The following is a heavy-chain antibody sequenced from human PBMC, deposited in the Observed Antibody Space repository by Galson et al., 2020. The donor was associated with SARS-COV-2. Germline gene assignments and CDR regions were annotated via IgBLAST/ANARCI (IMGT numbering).Heavy chain of an antibody. CDR1: GFSLSTSGVG. CDR2: IYWDDDK. Sequence: SGPTLVKPTQTLTLTCTFSGFSLSTSGVGVVWIRQPPGKALECLALIYWDDDKRYIPSLKSRLTITKDTSKNQVVLTMTNMDPVDTATYYCEHRSVTMIRGSLDPWGQGTLVTVSS. D-gene: IGHD3-10*01. J-gene: IGHJ5*02. V-gene: IGHV2-5*02. CDR3: EHRSVTMIRGSLDP.